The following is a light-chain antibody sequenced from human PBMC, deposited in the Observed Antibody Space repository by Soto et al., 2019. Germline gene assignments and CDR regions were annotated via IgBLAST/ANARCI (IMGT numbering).Light chain of an antibody. V-gene: IGKV1-33*01. CDR1: QDINKN. Sequence: DIHMTQSPSSLSASLGERVTITCQASQDINKNLIWYQQKPGKAPKLLIYDASDLETGVPSRFSGSGSGTGFTFTISSLQPEDFATYYCQQYESLPLTFGQGTRLENK. CDR3: QQYESLPLT. J-gene: IGKJ5*01. CDR2: DAS.